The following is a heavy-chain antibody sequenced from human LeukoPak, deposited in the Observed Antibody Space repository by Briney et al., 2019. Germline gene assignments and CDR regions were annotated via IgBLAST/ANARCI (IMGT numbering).Heavy chain of an antibody. CDR1: GGSISSGSYY. J-gene: IGHJ6*03. CDR3: ARVDSSGFPYYYYMDV. V-gene: IGHV4-61*02. CDR2: IYTSRST. D-gene: IGHD6-19*01. Sequence: SETLSLTCTVSGGSISSGSYYWSWIRQPAGKGLEWIGRIYTSRSTNYNPSLKSRVTISVDTSKNQFSLKLSSVTAADTAVYYCARVDSSGFPYYYYMDVWGKGTTVTVSS.